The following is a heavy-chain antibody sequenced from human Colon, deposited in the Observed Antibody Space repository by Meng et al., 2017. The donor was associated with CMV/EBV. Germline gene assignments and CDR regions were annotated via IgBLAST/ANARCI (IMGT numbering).Heavy chain of an antibody. D-gene: IGHD2-2*01. J-gene: IGHJ6*02. Sequence: SLKISCAASGFTFDEYVMHWVRQAPGKGLEWVSGISWNSGSIGYADSVKGRFTISRDNAKNSVYLQMNSLRVEDTALYFCAKDRDCTSNSCPNYDMDVWGQGTTVTVSS. CDR3: AKDRDCTSNSCPNYDMDV. CDR1: GFTFDEYV. CDR2: ISWNSGSI. V-gene: IGHV3-9*01.